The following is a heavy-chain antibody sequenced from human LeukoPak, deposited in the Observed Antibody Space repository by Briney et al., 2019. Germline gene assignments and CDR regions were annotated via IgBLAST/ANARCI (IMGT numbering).Heavy chain of an antibody. CDR1: GFTFSSYL. Sequence: PGGSLRLSCAASGFTFSSYLMHWVRQAPGKGLEWASRINGDGTTTNYADSVKGRFTISRDNAKNTLYLEMNSLRAEDTAVYYCSRRVDATRWFDPWGQGTLVTVSS. CDR2: INGDGTTT. J-gene: IGHJ5*02. D-gene: IGHD2-15*01. V-gene: IGHV3-74*01. CDR3: SRRVDATRWFDP.